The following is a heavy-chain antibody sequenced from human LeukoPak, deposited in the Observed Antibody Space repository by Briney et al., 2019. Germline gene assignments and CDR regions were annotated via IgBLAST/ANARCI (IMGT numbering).Heavy chain of an antibody. CDR2: ISSSSSTI. CDR1: GFTFSSYS. J-gene: IGHJ4*02. CDR3: AKDGVQYYDFWSSHDY. D-gene: IGHD3-3*01. V-gene: IGHV3-48*01. Sequence: PGGSLRLSCAASGFTFSSYSMNWVRQAPGKGLEWVSYISSSSSTIYYADSVKGRFTISRDNSKNTLYLQMNSLRAEDTAVYYCAKDGVQYYDFWSSHDYWGQGTLVTVSS.